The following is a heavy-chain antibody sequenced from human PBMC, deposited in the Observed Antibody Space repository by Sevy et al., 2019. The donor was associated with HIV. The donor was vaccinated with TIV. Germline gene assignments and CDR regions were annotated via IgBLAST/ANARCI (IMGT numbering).Heavy chain of an antibody. Sequence: GGSLRLSCEASGFKLINYDMTWVRQAPGEGLEWASVISSSGTSTYYADSVKGRFTISRDNFKDTVYLQMNSLRAEDTAVYYCAKGGIYNDYVNWGQGTLVTVSS. CDR1: GFKLINYD. V-gene: IGHV3-23*05. J-gene: IGHJ4*02. CDR3: AKGGIYNDYVN. CDR2: ISSSGTST. D-gene: IGHD3-16*01.